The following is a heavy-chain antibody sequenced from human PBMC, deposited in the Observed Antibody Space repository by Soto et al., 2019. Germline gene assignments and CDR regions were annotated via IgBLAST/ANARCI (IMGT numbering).Heavy chain of an antibody. CDR2: INSDGSTT. CDR1: GFTFSSYW. J-gene: IGHJ5*02. CDR3: ARLLGHCSSFSCYELDNWFDP. V-gene: IGHV3-74*01. D-gene: IGHD2-2*01. Sequence: PGGSLRLSCAASGFTFSSYWMHWVRQAPGKGLVWVSRINSDGSTTSNADSVKGRFTISRDNAKNTLYLQMNSLRAEDTAVYYCARLLGHCSSFSCYELDNWFDPWGQGTPVTVSS.